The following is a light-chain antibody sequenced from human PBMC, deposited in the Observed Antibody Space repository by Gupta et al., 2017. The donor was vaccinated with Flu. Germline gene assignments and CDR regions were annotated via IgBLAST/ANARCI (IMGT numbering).Light chain of an antibody. V-gene: IGLV2-14*01. CDR3: SSYTSGSTVV. CDR2: EVS. J-gene: IGLJ2*01. CDR1: SSDIGGYNY. Sequence: QSALTQPASVSGSPGPSITISCTGSSSDIGGYNYVSWYQHEPGKAPKLMIYEVSNRPSGVSNRFSGSKSGNTASLTIFGIQPEDEAHHYCSSYTSGSTVVFGGGTKLTVL.